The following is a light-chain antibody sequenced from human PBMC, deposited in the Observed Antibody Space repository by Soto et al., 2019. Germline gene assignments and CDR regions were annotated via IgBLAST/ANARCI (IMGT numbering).Light chain of an antibody. Sequence: QPASVSGSPGQSITISCTGTSSDVGGYNYVSWYQQHPGKAPKLMIYDVSNRPSGVSNRFSGSKSGNTASLTISGLQAEDEADYYCSSYTSSTTLKVFGGGTKLTVL. CDR1: SSDVGGYNY. V-gene: IGLV2-14*03. J-gene: IGLJ2*01. CDR3: SSYTSSTTLKV. CDR2: DVS.